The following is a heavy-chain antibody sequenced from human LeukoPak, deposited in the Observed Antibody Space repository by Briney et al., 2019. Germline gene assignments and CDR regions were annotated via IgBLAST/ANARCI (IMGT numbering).Heavy chain of an antibody. CDR2: IFSNDEK. CDR3: ARINGVTMVRGVILSSDCYLDY. J-gene: IGHJ4*02. CDR1: GFSLSNARMG. V-gene: IGHV2-26*01. Sequence: KESGPVLVKPTETLTLTCTVSGFSLSNARMGVSWIRQPPGKALEWLVDIFSNDEKSYSTSLKSRLTISKDTSKGQVVLTMTNMDPVDTATYYCARINGVTMVRGVILSSDCYLDYWGQGTLVTVSS. D-gene: IGHD3-10*01.